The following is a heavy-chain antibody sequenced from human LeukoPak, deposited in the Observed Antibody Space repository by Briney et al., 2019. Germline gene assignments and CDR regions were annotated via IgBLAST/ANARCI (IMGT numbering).Heavy chain of an antibody. CDR2: IKQDGSEK. CDR3: ARAGNWNDGGYFDY. D-gene: IGHD1-20*01. V-gene: IGHV3-7*01. CDR1: GFSFSTYW. J-gene: IGHJ4*02. Sequence: GGSLRLPCAASGFSFSTYWMSWVRQAPGEGLEWVANIKQDGSEKYYVDSVKGRFTISRDNAENSLYLQMNSLRAEDTAVYYCARAGNWNDGGYFDYWGQGTLVTVSS.